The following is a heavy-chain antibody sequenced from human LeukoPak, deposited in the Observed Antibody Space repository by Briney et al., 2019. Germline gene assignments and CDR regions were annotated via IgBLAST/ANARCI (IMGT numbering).Heavy chain of an antibody. Sequence: GGSLRLSCAASGFTFSSYGMHWVRQAPGKGLEWVANIKQDGSEKYYVDSVKGRFTISRDNAKNSLYLQMNSLRAEDTAVYYCAREGELGYCSSTSCYPADYWGQGTLVTVSS. CDR3: AREGELGYCSSTSCYPADY. CDR1: GFTFSSYG. V-gene: IGHV3-7*01. D-gene: IGHD2-2*01. J-gene: IGHJ4*02. CDR2: IKQDGSEK.